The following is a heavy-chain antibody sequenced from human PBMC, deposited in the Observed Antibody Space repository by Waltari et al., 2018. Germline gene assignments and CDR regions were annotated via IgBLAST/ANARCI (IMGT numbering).Heavy chain of an antibody. V-gene: IGHV4-34*01. CDR1: GGSFSGYY. CDR3: ARVRGGYDFWSGYYKT. CDR2: INHSGST. J-gene: IGHJ5*02. Sequence: QVQLQQWGAGLLKPSETLSLTCAVYGGSFSGYYWSWIRQPPGKGLEWIGEINHSGSTNYNPSLKSRVTISVDTSKNQFSLKLSSVTAADTAVYYCARVRGGYDFWSGYYKTWGQGTLVTVSS. D-gene: IGHD3-3*01.